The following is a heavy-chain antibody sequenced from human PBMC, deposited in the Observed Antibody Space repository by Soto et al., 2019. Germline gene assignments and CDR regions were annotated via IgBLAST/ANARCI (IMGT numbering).Heavy chain of an antibody. CDR2: INTGNGNT. Sequence: QVHLVQSGAEVQQPGASMKVSCKASGYSFTNYNIHWVRQAPGQSLEWVGWINTGNGNTKYSAKFLDRVTLSRDTSANTAYMELNNLKSEDTAVYFCARLQRYVEGLLGGLDYWGQGTLVTVSS. J-gene: IGHJ4*02. CDR1: GYSFTNYN. D-gene: IGHD3-3*01. V-gene: IGHV1-3*04. CDR3: ARLQRYVEGLLGGLDY.